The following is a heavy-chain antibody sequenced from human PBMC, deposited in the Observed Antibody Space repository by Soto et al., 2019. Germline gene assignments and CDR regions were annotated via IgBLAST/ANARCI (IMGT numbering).Heavy chain of an antibody. CDR3: ARGRRGIAAAGLDY. D-gene: IGHD6-13*01. J-gene: IGHJ4*02. CDR2: INHSGST. Sequence: SETLSLTCTVYGGSISGYYWSSIRQPLGKGPEWSGEINHSGSTNYNPSLNSPVTISVDTSKNQFYIQLSLVTAADTAVYYSARGRRGIAAAGLDYWGQGTLVTVSS. CDR1: GGSISGYY. V-gene: IGHV4-34*01.